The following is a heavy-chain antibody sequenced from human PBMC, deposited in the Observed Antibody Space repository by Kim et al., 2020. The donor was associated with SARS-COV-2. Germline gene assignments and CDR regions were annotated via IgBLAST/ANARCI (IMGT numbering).Heavy chain of an antibody. J-gene: IGHJ4*02. V-gene: IGHV4-34*01. CDR1: GGSFSGYY. CDR3: ARRGFDY. CDR2: INHSGST. Sequence: SETLSLTCAVYGGSFSGYYWSWIRQPPGKGLEWIGEINHSGSTNYNPSLKSRVTISVDTSKNQFSLKLSSVTAADTAVYYCARRGFDYWGQGTLVTVSS. D-gene: IGHD3-16*01.